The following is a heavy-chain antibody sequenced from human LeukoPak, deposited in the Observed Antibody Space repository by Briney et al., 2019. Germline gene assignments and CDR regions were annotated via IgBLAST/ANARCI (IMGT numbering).Heavy chain of an antibody. J-gene: IGHJ4*02. CDR2: LSFDASGR. D-gene: IGHD3-16*02. V-gene: IGHV3-30*04. Sequence: PGTSLRLSCVVSELNFKTHAMHWVRQAPGKGLEWVAGLSFDASGRNYADSVKGRFTISRDNSKNTLYLQMHSLSPEDTAVYFCARDLQERSSFYFDYWGQGSLFTVSS. CDR3: ARDLQERSSFYFDY. CDR1: ELNFKTHA.